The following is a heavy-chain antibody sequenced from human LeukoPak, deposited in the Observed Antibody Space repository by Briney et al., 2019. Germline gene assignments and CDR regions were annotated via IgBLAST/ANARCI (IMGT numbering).Heavy chain of an antibody. D-gene: IGHD6-6*01. V-gene: IGHV3-48*01. Sequence: PGGPLRLSCVASAFTFSNYGMNWVRQAPGKRLEWVSYISSSSSTKSYADSVKVRFTISSDNAKNPLYLQMSSLRAEDTAVYYCARGGAARPDYWGQGTLVTVSS. J-gene: IGHJ4*02. CDR3: ARGGAARPDY. CDR1: AFTFSNYG. CDR2: ISSSSSTK.